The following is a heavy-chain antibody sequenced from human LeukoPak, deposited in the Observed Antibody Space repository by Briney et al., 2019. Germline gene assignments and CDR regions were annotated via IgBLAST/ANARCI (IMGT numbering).Heavy chain of an antibody. D-gene: IGHD4-23*01. J-gene: IGHJ3*02. CDR1: GGTFSSYA. CDR3: ARSLIDYGGSYDAFDI. Sequence: SVKVSCKASGGTFSSYAISWVRQAPGKGLEWMGGITAILGTANYAQEFQGRVTLNADQSTSTADMELSSLRSEDTAVYYCARSLIDYGGSYDAFDIWGRGTMVTISS. CDR2: ITAILGTA. V-gene: IGHV1-69*10.